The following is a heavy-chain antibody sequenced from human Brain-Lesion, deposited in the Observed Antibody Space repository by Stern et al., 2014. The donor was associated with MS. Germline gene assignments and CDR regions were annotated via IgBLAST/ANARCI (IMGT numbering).Heavy chain of an antibody. J-gene: IGHJ4*02. D-gene: IGHD6-6*01. CDR3: ARRGDSSSSGFYY. Sequence: QLVESGAEVKKPGESLKISCKGSGYRFTSNWIGWVRQMPGKGLEWMGIIWPGDSDTRYSPSFHGQVTISADTSISTAYLQWSSLQASDTAMYYCARRGDSSSSGFYYWGQGTLVIVSS. CDR2: IWPGDSDT. CDR1: GYRFTSNW. V-gene: IGHV5-51*01.